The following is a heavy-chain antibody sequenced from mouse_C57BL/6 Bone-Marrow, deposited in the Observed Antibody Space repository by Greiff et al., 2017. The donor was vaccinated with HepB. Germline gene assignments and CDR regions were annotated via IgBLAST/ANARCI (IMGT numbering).Heavy chain of an antibody. J-gene: IGHJ2*01. D-gene: IGHD3-1*01. CDR2: ISYDGSN. CDR3: AREGLTFDY. V-gene: IGHV3-6*01. CDR1: GYSITSGYY. Sequence: EVQLVESGPGLVKPSQSLSLTCSVTGYSITSGYYWNWIRQFPGNKLEWMGYISYDGSNNYNPSLKNRISITRDTSKNQFFLKLNSVTTEDTATYYCAREGLTFDYWGQGTTLTVSS.